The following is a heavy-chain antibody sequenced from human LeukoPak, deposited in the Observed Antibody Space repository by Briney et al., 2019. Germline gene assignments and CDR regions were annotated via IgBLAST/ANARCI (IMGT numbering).Heavy chain of an antibody. CDR2: ISYDGSNK. D-gene: IGHD2-2*01. CDR3: AGDSSTSLGWFDP. CDR1: GFTFSSYA. Sequence: GGSLRLSCAASGFTFSSYAMHWVRQAPGKGLEWVAVISYDGSNKYYADSVKGRFTISRDNSKNTLYLQMNSLRAEDTAVYYCAGDSSTSLGWFDPWGQGTLVTVSS. J-gene: IGHJ5*02. V-gene: IGHV3-30*04.